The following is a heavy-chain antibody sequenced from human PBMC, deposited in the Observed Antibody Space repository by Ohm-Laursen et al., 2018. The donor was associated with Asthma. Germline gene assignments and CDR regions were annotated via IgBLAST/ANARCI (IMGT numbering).Heavy chain of an antibody. J-gene: IGHJ4*02. V-gene: IGHV4-34*09. CDR3: ARSDYGEQSVDY. CDR2: INHSGST. D-gene: IGHD4-17*01. CDR1: GGSFSGYY. Sequence: TLSLTCAVYGGSFSGYYWSWIRQPPGKGLEWIGEINHSGSTNYNPSLKSRVSISVDTSKNQFSLRVSSVTAADTAVYYCARSDYGEQSVDYWGQGTLVTVSS.